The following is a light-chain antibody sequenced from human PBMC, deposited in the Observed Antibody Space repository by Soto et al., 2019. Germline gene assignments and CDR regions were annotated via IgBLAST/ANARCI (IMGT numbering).Light chain of an antibody. J-gene: IGKJ5*01. CDR1: QSVSSN. CDR2: GAS. CDR3: QQRNNWPPIT. Sequence: EMVMTQSPVTLSVSPGERATVSCRASQSVSSNLAWYQQKPGQAPRLLIYGASSRPTGIPARFSGSGSGTDFTLTISSLEPEDFALYSCQQRNNWPPITFGQGTRLEI. V-gene: IGKV3-11*01.